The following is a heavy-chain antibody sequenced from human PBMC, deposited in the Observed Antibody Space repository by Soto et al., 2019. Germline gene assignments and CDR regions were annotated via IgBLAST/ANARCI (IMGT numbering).Heavy chain of an antibody. J-gene: IGHJ4*02. Sequence: SLRLSCAASGFTFSSYSMNWVRQAPGKGLEWISYISSSTSTTYHADSVKGRFTISRDNANNSLYLQMNSLRAEDTAVYYCARDAYGDYLFDYWGQGTLVTVSS. D-gene: IGHD4-17*01. CDR2: ISSSTSTT. CDR3: ARDAYGDYLFDY. CDR1: GFTFSSYS. V-gene: IGHV3-48*01.